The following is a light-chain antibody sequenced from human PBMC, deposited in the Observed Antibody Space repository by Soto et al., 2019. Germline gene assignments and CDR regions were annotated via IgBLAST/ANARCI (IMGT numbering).Light chain of an antibody. CDR1: SSDVGNYIF. CDR2: DIN. V-gene: IGLV2-14*01. Sequence: QSALTQPASVSGSPGQSITISCTGTSSDVGNYIFVSWYRQHPGKAPKLMIYDINNRPSGVSNRFSGSKSGNTASLTISGLQDEDEAEYYCVSYTTSASYVFGTGTKLTVL. J-gene: IGLJ1*01. CDR3: VSYTTSASYV.